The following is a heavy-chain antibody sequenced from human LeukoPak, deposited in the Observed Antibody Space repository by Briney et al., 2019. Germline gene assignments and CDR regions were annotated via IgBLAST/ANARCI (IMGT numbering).Heavy chain of an antibody. CDR2: IYSGGST. Sequence: GGSLRLSCAASGFTFSDYYMSWIRQAPGKGLEWVSVIYSGGSTYYADSVKGRFTISRDNSKNTLYLQMNSLRAEDTAVYYCARGSRDWDCSGGSCQGNYYYYYYMDVWGKGTTVTISS. J-gene: IGHJ6*03. CDR1: GFTFSDYY. CDR3: ARGSRDWDCSGGSCQGNYYYYYYMDV. D-gene: IGHD2-15*01. V-gene: IGHV3-53*01.